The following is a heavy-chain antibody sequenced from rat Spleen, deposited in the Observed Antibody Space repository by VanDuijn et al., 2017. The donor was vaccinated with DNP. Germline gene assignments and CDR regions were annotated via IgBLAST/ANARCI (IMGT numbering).Heavy chain of an antibody. CDR3: ARPPYYYSGAMDA. Sequence: EVQLVESGGGLVQPGRSLKLSCAASGFTFSNYGMAWVRQAPTKGLEWVASLSTGGDKSDYRDSVKGRFTISRDDAKNTQYLQMNSLRSEDTATYYCARPPYYYSGAMDAWGQGTSVTVSS. V-gene: IGHV5S13*01. CDR1: GFTFSNYG. J-gene: IGHJ4*01. D-gene: IGHD1-1*01. CDR2: LSTGGDKS.